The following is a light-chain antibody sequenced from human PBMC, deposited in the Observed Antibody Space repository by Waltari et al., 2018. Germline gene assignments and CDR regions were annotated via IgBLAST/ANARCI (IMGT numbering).Light chain of an antibody. CDR1: QNIASN. J-gene: IGKJ2*01. Sequence: ELVMTQSPATLSVSPGEPATLSCRASQNIASNLAWYQQKPGQSPRLLIYGASTRASGAPARFSGTGSGTEFTLAISSIQSEDLAVYYCQHYNSWPPEYTFGQGTKLEIK. CDR2: GAS. CDR3: QHYNSWPPEYT. V-gene: IGKV3-15*01.